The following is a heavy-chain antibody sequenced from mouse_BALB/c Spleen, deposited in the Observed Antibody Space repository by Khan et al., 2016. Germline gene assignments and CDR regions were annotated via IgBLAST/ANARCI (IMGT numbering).Heavy chain of an antibody. CDR3: ERAGYYGYLVN. CDR1: GFDFSRYW. V-gene: IGHV4-1*02. CDR2: INPDSSTI. Sequence: EVKLLESGGGLVQPGGSLKLSCAASGFDFSRYWMSWVRQAPGKGLEWIGEINPDSSTINYTPSLKDKFLISRDNAKNTLYLQMRKVRSEDTVRDYCERAGYYGYLVNWGQGTLVTVSA. J-gene: IGHJ3*01. D-gene: IGHD1-1*01.